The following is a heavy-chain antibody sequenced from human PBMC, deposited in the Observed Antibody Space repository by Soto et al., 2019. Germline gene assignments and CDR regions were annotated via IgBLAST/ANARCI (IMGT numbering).Heavy chain of an antibody. D-gene: IGHD2-2*01. CDR1: GXTFTSYG. J-gene: IGHJ3*02. V-gene: IGHV1-18*01. CDR3: ARTGGDIVVVPAASYAFDI. CDR2: ISAYNGNT. Sequence: GASVKVSCKASGXTFTSYGISWVRQAPGQGLEWMGWISAYNGNTNYAQKLQGRVTMTTDTSTSTAYMELRSLRSDDTAVYYCARTGGDIVVVPAASYAFDIWGQGTMVTVSS.